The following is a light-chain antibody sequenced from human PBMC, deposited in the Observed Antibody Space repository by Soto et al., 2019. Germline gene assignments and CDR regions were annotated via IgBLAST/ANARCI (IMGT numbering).Light chain of an antibody. CDR2: VAS. CDR3: QQTNSLPYT. Sequence: DIQMTQSPSSLSASVGDRVTITCRASQSISSDLNWYQQQPGKAPKVLIYVASSLESGVPSRFSGSGSGTDFTLTINSLHREDFATYFCQQTNSLPYTFGRGTKVEIK. CDR1: QSISSD. J-gene: IGKJ2*01. V-gene: IGKV1-39*01.